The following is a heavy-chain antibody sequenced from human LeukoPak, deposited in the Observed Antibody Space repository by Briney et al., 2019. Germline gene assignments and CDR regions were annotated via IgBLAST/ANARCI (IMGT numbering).Heavy chain of an antibody. CDR1: GGTFSSYA. CDR3: ASGRGDYPDYYYYMDV. Sequence: SVKVSCKASGGTFSSYAISWVRHAPGQGLEWMGGIIPIFGTANYAQKFQGRATITPDDSTSTAYMELSSLRSEDTAVYYCASGRGDYPDYYYYMDVWGKGTTVTVSS. J-gene: IGHJ6*03. D-gene: IGHD3-16*01. V-gene: IGHV1-69*13. CDR2: IIPIFGTA.